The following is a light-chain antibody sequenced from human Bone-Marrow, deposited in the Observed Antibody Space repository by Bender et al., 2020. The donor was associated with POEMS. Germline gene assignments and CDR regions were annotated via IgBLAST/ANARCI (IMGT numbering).Light chain of an antibody. V-gene: IGLV1-44*01. Sequence: QSVLTQPPSVSGTPGQRVTISCSGSGSNIGGYPVNWYQHHPDKAPRLLIYDVSERPSGVSRRFSGSRSGNTASLTISGLQSDDEAIYFCVAWDASLNGWVFGGGTKLTVL. J-gene: IGLJ3*02. CDR3: VAWDASLNGWV. CDR1: GSNIGGYP. CDR2: DVS.